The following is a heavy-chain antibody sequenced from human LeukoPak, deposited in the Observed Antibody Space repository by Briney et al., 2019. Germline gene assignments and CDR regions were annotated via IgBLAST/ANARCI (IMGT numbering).Heavy chain of an antibody. D-gene: IGHD6-19*01. CDR3: ARLGSSGWTSDY. CDR1: GYTFTMYG. CDR2: ISGYNGNT. V-gene: IGHV1-18*01. Sequence: ASVKVSCKASGYTFTMYGISWVRQAPGQGLEWMGWISGYNGNTIYAHKLQGRVTMTTDTSTSTACMELRSLRSDDTAVYYCARLGSSGWTSDYWGQGTLVTVSS. J-gene: IGHJ4*02.